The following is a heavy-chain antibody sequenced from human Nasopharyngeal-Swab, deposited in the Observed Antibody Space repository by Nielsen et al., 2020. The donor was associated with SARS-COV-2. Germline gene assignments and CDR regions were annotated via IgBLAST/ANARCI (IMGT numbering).Heavy chain of an antibody. J-gene: IGHJ4*02. V-gene: IGHV3-7*03. Sequence: ESLKISCVVSGFTFSDHWMNWVRQAPGKGLEWVANIKPDGSEKYYVDSVKGRFTISRDIARNSLFLQMDSLRVEDTAIYYCAGNHDNTFWGQGNLVAVS. D-gene: IGHD3-22*01. CDR3: AGNHDNTF. CDR1: GFTFSDHW. CDR2: IKPDGSEK.